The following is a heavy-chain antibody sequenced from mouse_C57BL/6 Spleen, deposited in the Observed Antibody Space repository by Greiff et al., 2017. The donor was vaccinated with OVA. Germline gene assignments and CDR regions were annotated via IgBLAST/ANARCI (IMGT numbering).Heavy chain of an antibody. CDR2: ISDGGSYT. J-gene: IGHJ1*03. D-gene: IGHD2-4*01. CDR3: ARDYDYPYFDV. CDR1: GFTFSSYA. Sequence: EVLLVESGGGLVKPGGSLKLSCAASGFTFSSYAMSWVRQTPEKRLEWVATISDGGSYTYYPDNVKGRFTISRDNAKNNLYLQMRQLKSEDTAMYYCARDYDYPYFDVWGTGTTVTVSS. V-gene: IGHV5-4*01.